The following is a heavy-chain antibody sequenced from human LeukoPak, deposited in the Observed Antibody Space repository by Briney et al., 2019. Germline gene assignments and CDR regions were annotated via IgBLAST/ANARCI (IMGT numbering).Heavy chain of an antibody. D-gene: IGHD3-10*01. J-gene: IGHJ4*02. CDR2: INHSGST. V-gene: IGHV4-34*01. CDR3: ARENLYGSGSYYYDY. CDR1: GGSFSGYY. Sequence: SETLSLTCAVYGGSFSGYYWSWIRQPPGKGLEWIGEINHSGSTNYNPSLKSRVTMSVDTSKNQFSLKLSSVTAADTAVYYCARENLYGSGSYYYDYWGQGTLVTVSS.